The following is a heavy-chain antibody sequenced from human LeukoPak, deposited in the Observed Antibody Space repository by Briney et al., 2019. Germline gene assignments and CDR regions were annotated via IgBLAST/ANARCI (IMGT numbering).Heavy chain of an antibody. V-gene: IGHV4-59*11. D-gene: IGHD3-22*01. J-gene: IGHJ3*02. Sequence: PSETLSLTCTVSGGSISSHYWSWIRQPPGKGLEWIGYIYYSGSTNYNPSLKSRVTISVDTSKNQFSLKLSSVTAADTAVYYCAGDNYDSSGRVAFDIWGQGTMVTVSS. CDR1: GGSISSHY. CDR3: AGDNYDSSGRVAFDI. CDR2: IYYSGST.